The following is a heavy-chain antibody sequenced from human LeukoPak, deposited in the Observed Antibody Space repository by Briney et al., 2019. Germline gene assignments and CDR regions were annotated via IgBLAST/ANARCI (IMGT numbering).Heavy chain of an antibody. J-gene: IGHJ4*02. CDR1: GFTAITND. V-gene: IGHV3-23*01. D-gene: IGHD6-19*01. Sequence: GGSLRLSCAASGFTAITNDMTWVRQAPGKGLEWVSAISESDDTYYVDSVKGRFTISRDFSKNTLYLQMNSLRAEDTAVYYCAKLTSGWFEDFWGQGTLVTVSS. CDR3: AKLTSGWFEDF. CDR2: ISESDDT.